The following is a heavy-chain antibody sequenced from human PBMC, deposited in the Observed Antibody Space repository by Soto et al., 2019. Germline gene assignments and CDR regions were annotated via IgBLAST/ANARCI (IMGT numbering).Heavy chain of an antibody. CDR1: GYSFTSYW. D-gene: IGHD6-19*01. Sequence: GASLKISCKGSGYSFTSYWIGWVRQMPGKGLEWMGIIHPGDSDTRYSPSFQGQVTISADKSISTAYLQWSSMKASDTAMYYCARHGGGVKQWLLYGMDVWGQGTTVTVSS. J-gene: IGHJ6*02. CDR3: ARHGGGVKQWLLYGMDV. V-gene: IGHV5-51*01. CDR2: IHPGDSDT.